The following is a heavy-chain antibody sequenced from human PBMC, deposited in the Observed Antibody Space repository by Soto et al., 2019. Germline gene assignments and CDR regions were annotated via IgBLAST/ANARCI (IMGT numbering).Heavy chain of an antibody. D-gene: IGHD2-15*01. CDR3: ARALSGQTLAF. CDR2: IIPIFGTA. CDR1: GYTFTSYG. Sequence: SVKVSCKASGYTFTSYGISWVRQAPGQGLEWMGGIIPIFGTANYAQKFQGRVTITADESTSTAYMELSSLRSEDTAVYYCARALSGQTLAFWGQGTMVTVSS. J-gene: IGHJ3*01. V-gene: IGHV1-69*13.